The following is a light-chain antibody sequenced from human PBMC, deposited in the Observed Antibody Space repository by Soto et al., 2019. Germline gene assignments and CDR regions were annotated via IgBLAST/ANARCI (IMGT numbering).Light chain of an antibody. CDR1: QGISNY. CDR2: AAS. CDR3: QKYNSAHRGWT. Sequence: DIQMTQSPSSLSASVGDRVTITCRASQGISNYLAWYQQKPGKVPKLLIYAASTLQSGVPSRFSGSGSGTDFTLTISSLQPEDVATYYCQKYNSAHRGWTFGQGTKVEIK. V-gene: IGKV1-27*01. J-gene: IGKJ1*01.